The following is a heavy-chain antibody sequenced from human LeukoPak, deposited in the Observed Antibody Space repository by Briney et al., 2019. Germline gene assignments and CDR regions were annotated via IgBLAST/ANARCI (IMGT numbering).Heavy chain of an antibody. CDR1: GFNLNSYE. CDR2: ISSSGSTI. D-gene: IGHD3-22*01. J-gene: IGHJ4*02. CDR3: ARGPHSSGYYGHYFDY. V-gene: IGHV3-48*03. Sequence: PGGSLRLSXAASGFNLNSYEMNWVRQAPGKGLEWVSYISSSGSTIYYADSVKGRFTISRDNAKNSLYLQMNSLRAEDTAVYYCARGPHSSGYYGHYFDYWGQGTLVTVSS.